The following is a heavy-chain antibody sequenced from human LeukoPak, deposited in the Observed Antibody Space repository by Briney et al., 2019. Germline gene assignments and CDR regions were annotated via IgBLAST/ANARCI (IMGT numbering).Heavy chain of an antibody. V-gene: IGHV5-51*01. CDR3: ARQYSRSSPFDY. Sequence: GESLKISCKGSGYSFNNYWIGWVRQMPGKGLEWMGIIYPGDFDTRYSPSFQGQVTISADKSINTAYLQWSSLKASDTAMYYCARQYSRSSPFDYWGQGTLVTVPS. CDR1: GYSFNNYW. CDR2: IYPGDFDT. J-gene: IGHJ4*02. D-gene: IGHD6-6*01.